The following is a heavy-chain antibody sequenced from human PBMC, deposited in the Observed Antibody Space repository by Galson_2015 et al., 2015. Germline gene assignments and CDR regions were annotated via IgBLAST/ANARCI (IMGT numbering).Heavy chain of an antibody. CDR2: INHSGST. Sequence: SETLSLTCAVYGGSFSGSYWSWIRQPPGRGLEWIGEINHSGSTNYNPSLKSRVTISVDTSKNQFSLKLSSVTAADTAVYYCARIKSITMVRGVIIPSSYFDYWGQGTLVTVSS. CDR3: ARIKSITMVRGVIIPSSYFDY. CDR1: GGSFSGSY. D-gene: IGHD3-10*01. V-gene: IGHV4-34*01. J-gene: IGHJ4*02.